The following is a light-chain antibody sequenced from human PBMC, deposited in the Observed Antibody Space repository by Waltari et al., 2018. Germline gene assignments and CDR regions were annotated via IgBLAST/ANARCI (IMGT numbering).Light chain of an antibody. CDR1: PSVSSN. CDR3: QQYNNWPDT. V-gene: IGKV3-15*01. CDR2: GAS. Sequence: EIVMTQSPATLSVSPGERATLSCRASPSVSSNLAWYQQKPGQAPRLLFYGASTRATGIPTRFSGSGSGTEFTLTISSLQSEDFAVYYCQQYNNWPDTFGQGTKLEIK. J-gene: IGKJ2*01.